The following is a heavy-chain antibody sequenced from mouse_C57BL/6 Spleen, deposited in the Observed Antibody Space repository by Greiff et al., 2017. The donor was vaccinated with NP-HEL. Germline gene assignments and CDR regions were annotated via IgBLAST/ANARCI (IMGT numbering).Heavy chain of an antibody. CDR2: IDPSDSYT. CDR1: GYTFTSYW. CDR3: ARRTDQAMT. J-gene: IGHJ2*01. V-gene: IGHV1-50*01. Sequence: VQLMESGAELVKPGASVKLSCKASGYTFTSYWMQWVKQRPGQGLEWIGEIDPSDSYTNYNQKFKGKATLTVDTSSSTAYMQLSSLTSEDSAVYYCARRTDQAMTWGQGTTLTVSS. D-gene: IGHD3-2*02.